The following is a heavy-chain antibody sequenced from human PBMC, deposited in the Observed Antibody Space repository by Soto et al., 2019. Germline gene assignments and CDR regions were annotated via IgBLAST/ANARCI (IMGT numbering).Heavy chain of an antibody. Sequence: GASVKVSCKAAGYTFTGYYMHWVRQAPGRGLEWTGWINPNSGGTNYAQKFQGRVTMTRDTSISTAYMELSRLRSDDTAVYYCARHRTEEYSSFFDIWGQGTMVTVSS. J-gene: IGHJ3*02. CDR3: ARHRTEEYSSFFDI. V-gene: IGHV1-2*02. D-gene: IGHD6-6*01. CDR2: INPNSGGT. CDR1: GYTFTGYY.